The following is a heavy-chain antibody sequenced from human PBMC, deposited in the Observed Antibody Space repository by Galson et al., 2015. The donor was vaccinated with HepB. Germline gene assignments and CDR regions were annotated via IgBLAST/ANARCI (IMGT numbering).Heavy chain of an antibody. J-gene: IGHJ6*02. CDR3: ARGDSSSWYEDLGMDV. D-gene: IGHD6-13*01. V-gene: IGHV3-74*01. CDR1: GFTFSSYW. CDR2: INSDGSST. Sequence: SLRLSCAASGFTFSSYWMHWVRQAPGKGLVWVSRINSDGSSTSHADSVKGRFTIYRDNAKNTLYLQMNSLRAEDTAVYYCARGDSSSWYEDLGMDVWGQGTTVTVSS.